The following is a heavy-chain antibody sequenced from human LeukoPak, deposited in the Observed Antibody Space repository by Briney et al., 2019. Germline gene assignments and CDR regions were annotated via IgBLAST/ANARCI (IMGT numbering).Heavy chain of an antibody. J-gene: IGHJ3*02. Sequence: PGGSLRLSCAASGFTFSSYSMNCVRQAPGKGLEWVSYISSSSSTIYYADSVKGRFTISRDNAKNSLYLQMNSLRAEDTAVYYCARDSDYYDSSGYSYDAFDIWGQGTMVTVSS. V-gene: IGHV3-48*04. CDR1: GFTFSSYS. CDR2: ISSSSSTI. D-gene: IGHD3-22*01. CDR3: ARDSDYYDSSGYSYDAFDI.